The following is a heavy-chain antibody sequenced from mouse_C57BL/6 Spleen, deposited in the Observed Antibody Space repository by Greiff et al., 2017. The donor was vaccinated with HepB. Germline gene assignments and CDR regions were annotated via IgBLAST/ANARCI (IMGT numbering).Heavy chain of an antibody. V-gene: IGHV1-18*01. D-gene: IGHD2-3*01. J-gene: IGHJ4*01. Sequence: YTFTDYNMDWVKQSHGKSLEWIGDINPNNGGTIYNQKFKGKATLTVDKSSSTAYMELRSLTSEDTAVYYCARVGVLIYDGYYDAMDYWGQGTSVTVSS. CDR1: YTFTDYN. CDR2: INPNNGGT. CDR3: ARVGVLIYDGYYDAMDY.